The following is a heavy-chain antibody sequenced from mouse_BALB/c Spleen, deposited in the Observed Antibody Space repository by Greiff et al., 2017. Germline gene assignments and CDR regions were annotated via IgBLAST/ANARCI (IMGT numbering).Heavy chain of an antibody. CDR2: INPGSGGT. D-gene: IGHD2-1*01. J-gene: IGHJ3*01. CDR3: ARSGGGNYGFAY. V-gene: IGHV1-54*01. Sequence: QVQLQQSGAELVRPGTSVKVSCKASGYAFTNYLIEWVKQRPGQGLEWIGVINPGSGGTNYNEKFKGKATLTADKSSSTAYMQLSSLTSDDSAVYFGARSGGGNYGFAYWGQGTLVTVSA. CDR1: GYAFTNYL.